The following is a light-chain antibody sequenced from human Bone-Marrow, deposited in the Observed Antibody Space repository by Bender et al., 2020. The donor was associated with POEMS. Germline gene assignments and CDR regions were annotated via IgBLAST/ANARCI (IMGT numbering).Light chain of an antibody. CDR3: ATWDDSMNGWV. J-gene: IGLJ3*02. Sequence: QSVLTQPPSASGTPGQRVTISCSGSSSKFGSYPVNWYQQLPGAAPKLVIFNNSHRPSGVPDRFSGSTSGTSASLAMSGLLSEDEADFYCATWDDSMNGWVFGGGTKLTVL. CDR1: SSKFGSYP. CDR2: NNS. V-gene: IGLV1-44*01.